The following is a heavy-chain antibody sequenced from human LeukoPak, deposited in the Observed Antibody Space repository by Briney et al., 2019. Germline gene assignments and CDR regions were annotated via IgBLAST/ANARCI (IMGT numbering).Heavy chain of an antibody. J-gene: IGHJ6*03. CDR3: ARDPGGYCSSTSCYGGRYYYYYYMDV. D-gene: IGHD2-2*01. V-gene: IGHV3-30*04. CDR1: GFTFSSYA. CDR2: ISYDGSNK. Sequence: SCKASGFTFSSYAMHWVRQAPGKGLEWVAVISYDGSNKYYADSVKGRFTISRDNSKNTLYLQMNSLRAEDTAVYYCARDPGGYCSSTSCYGGRYYYYYYMDVWGKGTTVTVSS.